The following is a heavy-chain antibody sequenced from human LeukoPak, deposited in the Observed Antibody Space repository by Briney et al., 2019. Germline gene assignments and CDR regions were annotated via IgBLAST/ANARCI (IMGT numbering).Heavy chain of an antibody. CDR3: ARDFFSRVVTPRLGDY. Sequence: GASVKVSCKASGYTFTSYGISWVRQAPGQGLEWMGWISAYNGNTNYAQKLQGRVTMTTDTSTSTAYMELRSLRSDDTAVYYCARDFFSRVVTPRLGDYWGQGTLVTVSS. D-gene: IGHD4-23*01. V-gene: IGHV1-18*01. J-gene: IGHJ4*02. CDR1: GYTFTSYG. CDR2: ISAYNGNT.